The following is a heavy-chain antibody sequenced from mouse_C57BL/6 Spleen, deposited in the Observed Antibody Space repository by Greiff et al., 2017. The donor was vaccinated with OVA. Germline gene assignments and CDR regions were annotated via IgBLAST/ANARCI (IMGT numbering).Heavy chain of an antibody. CDR2: IYPGSGST. V-gene: IGHV1-55*01. CDR3: ARKGNYDWFAY. D-gene: IGHD2-1*01. CDR1: GYTFTSYW. Sequence: QVQLQQPGADLVKPGASVTMSCKASGYTFTSYWITWVKQRPGQGLEWIGDIYPGSGSTYYNEKLKSKATLTVDTSSSTAYKRLSSMTSEDSAVYYCARKGNYDWFAYWGQGTLVTVSA. J-gene: IGHJ3*01.